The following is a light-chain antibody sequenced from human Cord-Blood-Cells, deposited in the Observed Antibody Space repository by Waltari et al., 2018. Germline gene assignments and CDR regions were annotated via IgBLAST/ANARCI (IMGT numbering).Light chain of an antibody. CDR2: DVS. Sequence: QSALTQPASVSGSPGQSITISCTGTSSDVGGYNYVSCYQQHPGKAPKLIIYDVSNRPSGVSKRFSGSSSGNTASLTISGLQAEDGADYYCSSYTSSSTVVFGGGTKLTVL. CDR1: SSDVGGYNY. J-gene: IGLJ2*01. CDR3: SSYTSSSTVV. V-gene: IGLV2-14*01.